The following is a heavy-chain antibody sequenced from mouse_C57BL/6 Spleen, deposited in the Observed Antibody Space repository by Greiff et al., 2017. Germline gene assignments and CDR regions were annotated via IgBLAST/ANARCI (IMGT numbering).Heavy chain of an antibody. J-gene: IGHJ2*01. CDR2: INPNNGGT. Sequence: VQLQQSGPELVKPGASVKMSCKASGYTFTDYNMHWVKQSHGKSLEWIGYINPNNGGTSYNQKFKGKATLTVNKSSSTAYMELRSLTSEDSAVYYCAREGGSGRHYFDYWGQGTTLTVAS. V-gene: IGHV1-22*01. CDR3: AREGGSGRHYFDY. D-gene: IGHD1-3*01. CDR1: GYTFTDYN.